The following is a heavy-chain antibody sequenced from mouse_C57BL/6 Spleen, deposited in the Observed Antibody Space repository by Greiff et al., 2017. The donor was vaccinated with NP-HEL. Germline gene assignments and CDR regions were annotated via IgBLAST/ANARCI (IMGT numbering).Heavy chain of an antibody. Sequence: VQLQQSDAELVKPGASVKISCKVSGYTFTDHTIHWMKQRPEQGLEWIGYIYPRDGSTKYNEKFKGKATLTADKSSSTAYMQLNSLTSEDSAVYFCARCDFDYGSSYGAMDYWGQGTSVTVSS. CDR1: GYTFTDHT. J-gene: IGHJ4*01. CDR3: ARCDFDYGSSYGAMDY. D-gene: IGHD1-1*01. CDR2: IYPRDGST. V-gene: IGHV1-78*01.